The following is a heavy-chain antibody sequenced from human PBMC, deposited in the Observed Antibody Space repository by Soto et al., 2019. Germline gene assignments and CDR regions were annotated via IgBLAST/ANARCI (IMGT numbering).Heavy chain of an antibody. CDR3: ARDQAMERTFDY. V-gene: IGHV3-33*01. CDR2: IWYDGSNK. J-gene: IGHJ4*02. Sequence: PGGSLRLSCAASGFTFSSYGMHWVRQAPGKGLEWVAVIWYDGSNKYYADSVKGRFTISRDNSKNTLYLQMNSLRAEDTAVYYCARDQAMERTFDYWGQGTLVTVSS. CDR1: GFTFSSYG. D-gene: IGHD5-18*01.